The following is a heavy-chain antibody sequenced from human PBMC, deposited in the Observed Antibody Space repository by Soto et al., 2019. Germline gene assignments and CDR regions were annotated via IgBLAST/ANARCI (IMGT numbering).Heavy chain of an antibody. CDR3: ARDGREASGMDV. CDR2: IYYRGST. J-gene: IGHJ6*02. CDR1: VGSISSHY. V-gene: IGHV4-59*11. Sequence: PSETLSLTCTVSVGSISSHYWSWGRQAPGKGLEWIGHIYYRGSTTYNPSLRSRSTITVDTSNNQFSLKLISVTTAETAVYYCARDGREASGMDVWGQGTKVTVSS. D-gene: IGHD1-26*01.